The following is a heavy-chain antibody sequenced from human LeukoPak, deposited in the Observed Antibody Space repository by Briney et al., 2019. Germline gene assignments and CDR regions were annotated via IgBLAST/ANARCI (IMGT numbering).Heavy chain of an antibody. CDR2: TNQNGDQT. V-gene: IGHV3-7*04. CDR3: ARDVRY. J-gene: IGHJ4*02. CDR1: GFTFSDSW. Sequence: GGSLRLSCAASGFTFSDSWMNWVRRAPGKGLEWVATTNQNGDQTNYADSVRGRFTISRDNAKNSLYLQMNSLRAEDTAVYYCARDVRYWGRGTLVTVSS.